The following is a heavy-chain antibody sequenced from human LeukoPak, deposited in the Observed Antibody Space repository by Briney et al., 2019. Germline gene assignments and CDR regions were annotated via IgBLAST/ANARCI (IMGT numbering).Heavy chain of an antibody. J-gene: IGHJ4*02. CDR2: IYHSGST. D-gene: IGHD4-23*01. V-gene: IGHV4-4*02. CDR1: GGSISSSNW. CDR3: ARVFNGGNSNYFDY. Sequence: SETLSLTCAVSGGSISSSNWWSWVRQPPGRGLEWIGEIYHSGSTNYNPSLKSRVTISVDKSKNQFSLKLSSVTAANTAVYYCARVFNGGNSNYFDYWGQGTLVTVSS.